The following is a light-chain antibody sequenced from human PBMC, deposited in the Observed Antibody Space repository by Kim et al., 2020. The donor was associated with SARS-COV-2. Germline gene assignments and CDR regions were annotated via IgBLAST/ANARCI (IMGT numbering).Light chain of an antibody. CDR2: GAS. CDR1: HSVASRY. V-gene: IGKV3-20*01. Sequence: PGDRTPRSCRASHSVASRYLAWYQLKPGQAPRLLIFGASSWAAGVPDRFTGSGSGTDFTLTISSLEPEDFAMYYCQQYGTLPYTFGQGTKLEI. J-gene: IGKJ2*01. CDR3: QQYGTLPYT.